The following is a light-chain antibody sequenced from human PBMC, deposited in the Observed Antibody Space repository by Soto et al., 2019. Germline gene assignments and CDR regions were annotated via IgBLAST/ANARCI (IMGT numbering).Light chain of an antibody. CDR3: AEWDDSLDGHVV. J-gene: IGLJ7*01. CDR1: SSNIGSNT. Sequence: QSVLTQPPSASGTPGQRVTISCSGGSSNIGSNTVSWFQQLPGRAPKLLLYNNNHRPSGVPDRFSGSKSGTSASLAISGLQSEDEADYYCAEWDDSLDGHVVFGGGTQLTVL. CDR2: NNN. V-gene: IGLV1-44*01.